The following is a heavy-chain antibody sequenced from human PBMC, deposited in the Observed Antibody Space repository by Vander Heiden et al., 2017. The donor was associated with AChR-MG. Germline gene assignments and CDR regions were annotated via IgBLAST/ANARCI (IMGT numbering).Heavy chain of an antibody. CDR3: AKDQERFGEGLLRVDFDY. Sequence: QVQLVESGGGVVQPGGSLRLSCAASGFTFSSYGMHWVRQAPGKGLELVAFIRYDRSNKYYAESVNGRVSISRDNSKNTLYLQMNSLSAEETAVYYCAKDQERFGEGLLRVDFDYWGHVTLVTVSS. D-gene: IGHD3-3*01. CDR2: IRYDRSNK. CDR1: GFTFSSYG. J-gene: IGHJ4*01. V-gene: IGHV3-30*02.